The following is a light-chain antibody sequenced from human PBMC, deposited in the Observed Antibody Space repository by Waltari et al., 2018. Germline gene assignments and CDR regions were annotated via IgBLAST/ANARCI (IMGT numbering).Light chain of an antibody. Sequence: QSTLTQPASVSGSPGQSITISCTGTSTDIYIYNYVSWYQQHPGKTTKLLIYDVTNRPSGVSERFSGSKSDNTAYLTISGLQAEDEAAYYCSSYTASSTLLVFGGGTKLTVL. V-gene: IGLV2-14*03. CDR2: DVT. J-gene: IGLJ2*01. CDR1: STDIYIYNY. CDR3: SSYTASSTLLV.